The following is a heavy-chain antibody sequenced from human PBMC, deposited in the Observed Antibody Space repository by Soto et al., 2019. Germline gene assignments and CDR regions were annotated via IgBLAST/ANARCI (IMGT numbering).Heavy chain of an antibody. CDR2: IIPIFGTA. CDR3: ARVIVVVPAAMEVFGYFDY. CDR1: GGTFSSYA. V-gene: IGHV1-69*01. D-gene: IGHD2-2*01. J-gene: IGHJ4*02. Sequence: QVQLVQSGAEVKKPGSSVKVSCKASGGTFSSYAISWVRQAPGQGLEWMGGIIPIFGTANYAQKFQGRVTTTADESTSTAYMELSSLRSEDTAVYYCARVIVVVPAAMEVFGYFDYWGQGTLVTVSS.